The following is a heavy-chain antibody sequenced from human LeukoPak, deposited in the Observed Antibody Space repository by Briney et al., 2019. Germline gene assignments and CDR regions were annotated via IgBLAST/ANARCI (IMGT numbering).Heavy chain of an antibody. CDR1: GGSISSSSYY. CDR2: IYYSGST. Sequence: PSETLSLTCTVSGGSISSSSYYWGWIRQPPGKGLEWIGSIYYSGSTYYNPSFKSRVTISVDTSKNQFSLKLSSVTAADTAVYYCARVAYYYDSSGYYYNWFDPWGQGTLVTVSS. V-gene: IGHV4-39*07. J-gene: IGHJ5*02. CDR3: ARVAYYYDSSGYYYNWFDP. D-gene: IGHD3-22*01.